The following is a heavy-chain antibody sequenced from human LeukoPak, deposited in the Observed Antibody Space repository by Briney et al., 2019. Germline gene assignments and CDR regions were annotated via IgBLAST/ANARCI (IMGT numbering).Heavy chain of an antibody. Sequence: SVKVSCKASGGTFSSYAISWVRQAPGQGLEWMGGIIPIFGTANYAQKFQGRVTITADKSTSTAYMELSSLRSEDTAVYYCARVSDISGYDREYYFDYWGQGTLVTVSS. CDR3: ARVSDISGYDREYYFDY. J-gene: IGHJ4*02. CDR1: GGTFSSYA. CDR2: IIPIFGTA. D-gene: IGHD5-12*01. V-gene: IGHV1-69*06.